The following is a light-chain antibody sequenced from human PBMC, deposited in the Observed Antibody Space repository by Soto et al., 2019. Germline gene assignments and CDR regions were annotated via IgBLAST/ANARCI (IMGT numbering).Light chain of an antibody. Sequence: QSALTQPRSVSGSPGQSVTISCTGTSSDVGGYNYVSWYQQHPGKAPKLMIYDVSKRPSGVPDRFSGSKSGNTASLTISGLHAEDEADYYCCSYAGSYVFGPGTKVTVL. CDR3: CSYAGSYV. CDR2: DVS. V-gene: IGLV2-11*01. CDR1: SSDVGGYNY. J-gene: IGLJ1*01.